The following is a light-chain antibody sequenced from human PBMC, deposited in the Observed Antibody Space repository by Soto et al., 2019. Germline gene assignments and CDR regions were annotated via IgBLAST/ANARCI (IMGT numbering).Light chain of an antibody. J-gene: IGLJ2*01. CDR1: TGAVNSGHY. CDR3: LLVYGGARV. CDR2: DAS. V-gene: IGLV7-46*01. Sequence: QAVVTQEPSLTVSPGGTVTLTCGSSTGAVNSGHYPYWLQQKPGQAPRTLIYDASSKHSWTPARFSGSLLGGKAALTLSGAQPEDEAEYYCLLVYGGARVFGGGTQLTVL.